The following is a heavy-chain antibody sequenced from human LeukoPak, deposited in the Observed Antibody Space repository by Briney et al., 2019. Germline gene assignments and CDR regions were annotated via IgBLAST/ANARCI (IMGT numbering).Heavy chain of an antibody. CDR1: GYTFISYA. Sequence: ASVKVSCKTSGYTFISYAMNWVRQAPGQGLEWMGWINTNTGNPTYAQGFTGRYVFSLDTSVSTAYLQISGLKADDTAVYYCGRDPKLGIRGYTYGYIDYWGKGTLVTVSS. D-gene: IGHD5-18*01. J-gene: IGHJ4*02. CDR3: GRDPKLGIRGYTYGYIDY. V-gene: IGHV7-4-1*02. CDR2: INTNTGNP.